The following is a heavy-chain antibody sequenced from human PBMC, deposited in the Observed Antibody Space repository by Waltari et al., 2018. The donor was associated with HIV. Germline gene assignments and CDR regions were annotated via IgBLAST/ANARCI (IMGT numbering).Heavy chain of an antibody. J-gene: IGHJ5*02. CDR3: ARDKGDRDWFDP. CDR1: GFTVSSNY. CDR2: IYSGGST. D-gene: IGHD3-22*01. Sequence: EVQLVETGGGLIQPGGYLRLSCAASGFTVSSNYMSWGRQAPGKGLEWVSVIYSGGSTYYADSVKGRFTISRDNSKNTLYLQMNSLRAEDTAVYYCARDKGDRDWFDPWGQGTLVTVSS. V-gene: IGHV3-53*02.